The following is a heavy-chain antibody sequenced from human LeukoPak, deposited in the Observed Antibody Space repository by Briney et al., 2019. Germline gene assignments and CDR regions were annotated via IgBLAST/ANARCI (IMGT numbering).Heavy chain of an antibody. V-gene: IGHV1-69*13. CDR2: IIPIFGTA. Sequence: ASVKVSCKASGGTFSSYAFSWVRQAPGQGLEWMGGIIPIFGTANYAQRFQGRVTITADESTNTAYMELSSLRSADTAVYYCARDAPGIVVVVAATDPAFDIWGQGTMVTVSS. D-gene: IGHD2-15*01. CDR1: GGTFSSYA. J-gene: IGHJ3*02. CDR3: ARDAPGIVVVVAATDPAFDI.